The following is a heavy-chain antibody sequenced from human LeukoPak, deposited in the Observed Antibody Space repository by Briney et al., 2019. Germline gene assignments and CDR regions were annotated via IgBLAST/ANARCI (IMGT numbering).Heavy chain of an antibody. D-gene: IGHD3-22*01. CDR3: ARATYYYDSSGYNNWFDP. V-gene: IGHV4-4*07. J-gene: IGHJ5*02. CDR1: GGSISSYY. Sequence: SSETLSLTCTVSGGSISSYYWGWIRQPAGKGLEWIGRIYTSGSTNYNPSLKSRVTMSVDTSKNQFSLKLSSVTAADTAVYYCARATYYYDSSGYNNWFDPWGQGTLVTVSS. CDR2: IYTSGST.